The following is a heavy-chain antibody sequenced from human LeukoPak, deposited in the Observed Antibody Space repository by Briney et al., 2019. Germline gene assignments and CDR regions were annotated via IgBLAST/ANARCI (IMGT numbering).Heavy chain of an antibody. Sequence: SETLSLTCTVSGGSISSYYWSWIRQPPGKGLEWIGYIYYSGSTNYNPSLKSRVTISVDTSKNQFSLKLSSVTAADTAVYYCAIAWYYDFWSGYYFYFDYWGQGTLVTVSS. CDR3: AIAWYYDFWSGYYFYFDY. J-gene: IGHJ4*02. CDR2: IYYSGST. V-gene: IGHV4-59*01. CDR1: GGSISSYY. D-gene: IGHD3-3*01.